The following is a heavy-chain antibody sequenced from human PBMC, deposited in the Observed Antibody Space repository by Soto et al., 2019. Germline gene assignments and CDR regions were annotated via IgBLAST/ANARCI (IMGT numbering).Heavy chain of an antibody. Sequence: QVQLVESGGGVVQPGRSQRLSCGASGFTFSNYAMHWVRHAPGKGLEWVAVIWSDGTKKYYADSVKGRFTTSRDNSKNTLYLQMNSLRAEDTAVYFCARDNRHYFGSGSYPFDYWGQGTLVTVSS. V-gene: IGHV3-33*08. CDR1: GFTFSNYA. J-gene: IGHJ4*02. CDR2: IWSDGTKK. D-gene: IGHD3-10*01. CDR3: ARDNRHYFGSGSYPFDY.